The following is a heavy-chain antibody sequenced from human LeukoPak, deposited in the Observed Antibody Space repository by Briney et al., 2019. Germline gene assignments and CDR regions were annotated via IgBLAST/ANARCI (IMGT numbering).Heavy chain of an antibody. J-gene: IGHJ4*02. CDR1: GFTFSDYH. V-gene: IGHV3-48*03. CDR2: ITYSGSET. D-gene: IGHD2-21*01. Sequence: PGGSLRLSCAASGFTFSDYHMNWVRRAPGKGLEWVSYITYSGSETNYADSVKGRFTISRDNAKNSLYLQMSSLRAEDTAVYYCARVVGSPKLYFDSWGQGILVTVSS. CDR3: ARVVGSPKLYFDS.